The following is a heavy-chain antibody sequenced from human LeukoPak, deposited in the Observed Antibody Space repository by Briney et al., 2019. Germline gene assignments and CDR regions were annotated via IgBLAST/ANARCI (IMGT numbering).Heavy chain of an antibody. CDR1: GGSISSSSYY. J-gene: IGHJ3*02. CDR3: ARDTRDAFDI. Sequence: SETLSLTCTVSGGSISSSSYYWNWIRQPPGKGLEWIGYVYYSGNTNYNPSLKSRVTISLDTSRNQFSLKLRSVTAADTAVYYCARDTRDAFDIWGQGTMVTVSS. CDR2: VYYSGNT. V-gene: IGHV4-61*01.